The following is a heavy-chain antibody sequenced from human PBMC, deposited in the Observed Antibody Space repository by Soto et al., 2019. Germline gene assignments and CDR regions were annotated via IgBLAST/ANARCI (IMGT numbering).Heavy chain of an antibody. D-gene: IGHD3-22*01. V-gene: IGHV3-30*18. CDR2: ISYDGSNK. J-gene: IGHJ4*02. CDR1: GFTFSSYG. Sequence: PGGSLRLSCAASGFTFSSYGMHWVRQAPGKGLEWVAVISYDGSNKYYADSVKGRFTISRDNSKNTLYLQMNSLRAEDTAVYYCAKDREGSYYDSNGYDWGQGTLVTVSS. CDR3: AKDREGSYYDSNGYD.